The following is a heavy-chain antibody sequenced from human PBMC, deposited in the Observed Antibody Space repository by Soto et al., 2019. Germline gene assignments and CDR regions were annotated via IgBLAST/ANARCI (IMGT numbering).Heavy chain of an antibody. CDR1: GGSISSGDYY. CDR2: IYYSGST. V-gene: IGHV4-30-4*01. CDR3: ASVDRIAAGPMD. D-gene: IGHD6-6*01. Sequence: SETLSLTCTVSGGSISSGDYYWSWIRQPPGKGLEWIGYIYYSGSTYYNPSLKSRVTISVDTSKNQFSLKLSSVTAADTAVYYCASVDRIAAGPMDWGQGTLVTVSS. J-gene: IGHJ4*02.